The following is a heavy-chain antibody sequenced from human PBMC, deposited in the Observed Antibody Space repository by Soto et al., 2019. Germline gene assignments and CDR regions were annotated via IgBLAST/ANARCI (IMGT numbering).Heavy chain of an antibody. D-gene: IGHD2-2*01. V-gene: IGHV3-74*01. CDR2: INSDGSTT. CDR1: GFSFSSSW. J-gene: IGHJ4*02. Sequence: EVQLVESGGGLLQPGGSLRVSCAASGFSFSSSWMHWVRQAPGKGLVRVSRINSDGSTTTYADSVKGRFTISRDNAKNTLSLQMNSLRVEDTAVYYCARMCCSSTACYEYYLDSWGQGTLVTVSS. CDR3: ARMCCSSTACYEYYLDS.